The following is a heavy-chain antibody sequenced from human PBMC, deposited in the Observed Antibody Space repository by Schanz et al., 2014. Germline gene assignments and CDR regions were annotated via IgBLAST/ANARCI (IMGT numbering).Heavy chain of an antibody. CDR3: ARDLLVSHYDFWSGNDY. Sequence: QVHLVESGGGVVQPGGSLRLSCAASGFTFNSYAFHWVRQAPGKGLEWVALISYDGNTKYYADSVKGRFTISRDNSKNTLYLQMNSLRADDTAVYYCARDLLVSHYDFWSGNDYWGQGTLVTVSS. CDR2: ISYDGNTK. D-gene: IGHD3-3*01. J-gene: IGHJ4*02. CDR1: GFTFNSYA. V-gene: IGHV3-30-3*01.